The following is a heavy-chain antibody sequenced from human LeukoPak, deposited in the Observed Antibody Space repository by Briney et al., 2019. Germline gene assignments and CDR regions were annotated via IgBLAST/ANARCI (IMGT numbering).Heavy chain of an antibody. D-gene: IGHD2-15*01. J-gene: IGHJ4*02. CDR3: AKLSGSSCYSPGSY. CDR1: GFTFTTYG. CDR2: ISDSGGST. V-gene: IGHV3-23*01. Sequence: GGSLRLPCAASGFTFTTYGMSWVRQAPGKGLEWVSVISDSGGSTYYADSVKGRFTMSRDNSKNTLYLQMNSLRADDTAVYYCAKLSGSSCYSPGSYWGQGTLVTVSS.